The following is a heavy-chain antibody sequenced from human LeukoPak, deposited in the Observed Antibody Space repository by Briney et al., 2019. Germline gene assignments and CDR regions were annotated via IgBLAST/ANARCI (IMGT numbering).Heavy chain of an antibody. Sequence: GGSLRLSCAAAGVTVSSNYMSLVRQAPGKGLEWVSVIYSGGSTYYADSVKGRFTISRDNSKNTLYLQMNSLRAEDTAVYYCARSLGVWGSYRYSVDPWGQGTLVSVSS. CDR3: ARSLGVWGSYRYSVDP. D-gene: IGHD3-16*02. CDR1: GVTVSSNY. J-gene: IGHJ5*02. CDR2: IYSGGST. V-gene: IGHV3-66*01.